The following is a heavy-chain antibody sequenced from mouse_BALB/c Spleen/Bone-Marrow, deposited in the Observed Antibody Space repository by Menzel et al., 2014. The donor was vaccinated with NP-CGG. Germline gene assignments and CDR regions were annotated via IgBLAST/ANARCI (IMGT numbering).Heavy chain of an antibody. D-gene: IGHD2-3*01. J-gene: IGHJ3*01. CDR3: ARGGYYGEWFAY. V-gene: IGHV1-18*01. CDR1: GYTFTDYN. Sequence: VQLQQSGPELVKPGASVKIPCKASGYTFTDYNTDWVKQSHGKSLEWIGDINXKNGDTIYNQKFKGKATLTVDKSSSTAYMELRSLTSEDTAAYYCARGGYYGEWFAYWGQGTLVTVST. CDR2: INXKNGDT.